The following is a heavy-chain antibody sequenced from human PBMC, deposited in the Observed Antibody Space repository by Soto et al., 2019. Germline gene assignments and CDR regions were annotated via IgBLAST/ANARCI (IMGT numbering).Heavy chain of an antibody. Sequence: GGSLRLSXAASGFTFSSYAMTWVRQAPGKGLEWVSVISGSGGSTYFADSVKGRFTISRDNSKNTLYLQMNSLRLEDTAVYYCARGPSYSDSYFDHWGQGTLVTV. CDR3: ARGPSYSDSYFDH. CDR1: GFTFSSYA. CDR2: ISGSGGST. J-gene: IGHJ4*02. D-gene: IGHD4-17*01. V-gene: IGHV3-23*01.